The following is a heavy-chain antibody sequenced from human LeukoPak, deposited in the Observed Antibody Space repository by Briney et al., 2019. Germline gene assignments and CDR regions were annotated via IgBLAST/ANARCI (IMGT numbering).Heavy chain of an antibody. CDR3: ARGKYHYDSRPVAGWYFDY. D-gene: IGHD3-22*01. V-gene: IGHV4-4*07. J-gene: IGHJ4*02. CDR1: GGSISSYY. CDR2: IYTSGST. Sequence: AETLSLTCTVSGGSISSYYWSWIRRPAGKGLEWIGRIYTSGSTNYSPSLKSRVTMSVDTSKNQYSLKLSSVTAADTAVYYCARGKYHYDSRPVAGWYFDYWGQGTLVTVSS.